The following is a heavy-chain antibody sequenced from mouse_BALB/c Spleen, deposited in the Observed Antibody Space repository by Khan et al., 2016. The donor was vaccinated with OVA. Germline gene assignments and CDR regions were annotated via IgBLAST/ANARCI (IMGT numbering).Heavy chain of an antibody. J-gene: IGHJ2*01. V-gene: IGHV3-2*02. CDR1: GYSITSDYA. CDR2: ISYSGST. CDR3: ARWGNSYFDY. Sequence: VQLKESGPGLVKPSQSLSLTCTVTGYSITSDYAWNWIRQFPGNKLEWMGYISYSGSTSYNPSLKSRISITRDTSKNQFFLQLNSVTTEDTATXYCARWGNSYFDYWGQGTTLTVSS.